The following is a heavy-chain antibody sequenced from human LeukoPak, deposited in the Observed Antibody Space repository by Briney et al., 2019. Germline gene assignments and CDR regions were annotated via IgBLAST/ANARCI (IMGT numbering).Heavy chain of an antibody. D-gene: IGHD6-19*01. V-gene: IGHV4-4*02. CDR2: IYHNGNT. CDR1: GASISSTNW. CDR3: ARVQFSSGSLDY. J-gene: IGHJ4*02. Sequence: SETLSLTCTVSGASISSTNWWSWVRQPPGKGLEWIGEIYHNGNTNFNPSLKSRVTISVDKSKNQFSLKVRSVTAADTAVYYCARVQFSSGSLDYWGQGTLVTVSS.